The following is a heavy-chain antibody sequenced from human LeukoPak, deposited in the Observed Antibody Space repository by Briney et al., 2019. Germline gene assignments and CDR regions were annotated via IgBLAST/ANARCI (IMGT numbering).Heavy chain of an antibody. V-gene: IGHV3-23*01. CDR1: GFTFSVAA. J-gene: IGHJ3*01. D-gene: IGHD5-24*01. CDR2: ICARGEST. CDR3: AKDIQLST. Sequence: GGSLRLSCAASGFTFSVAAMTWVRQAPGRGLEWVSLICARGESTYYADSVKGRFTISRDNSKNTLSLQMNSLRVEDTAMYFCAKDIQLSTWGLGTMVTVSS.